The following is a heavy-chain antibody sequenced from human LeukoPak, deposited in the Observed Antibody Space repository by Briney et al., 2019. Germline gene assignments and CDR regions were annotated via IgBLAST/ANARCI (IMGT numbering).Heavy chain of an antibody. CDR2: IYPGDSDV. V-gene: IGHV5-51*01. Sequence: GESLKISCQGSGYSFSSYWISWVRQVPGKGLEWMGIIYPGDSDVKYSPSFLGQVTFSADKSNSTAYLQWSSLKASDTAVYFCARQSSRRNNDYWGQGTLVTVSS. J-gene: IGHJ4*02. CDR1: GYSFSSYW. D-gene: IGHD1-14*01. CDR3: ARQSSRRNNDY.